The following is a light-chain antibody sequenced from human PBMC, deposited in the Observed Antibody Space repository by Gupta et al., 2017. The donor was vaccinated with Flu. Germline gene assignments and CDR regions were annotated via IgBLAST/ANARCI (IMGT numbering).Light chain of an antibody. Sequence: HSALTQPASVSGSPGQSLTISCTGTSSDVGGYSFVSWYQQHPGKAPKLMIYEVSNRPSGVSNRFSGSKSGNTASLTISGLQAEDEADYYCSSYTSTSTYVFGTGTKVTVL. CDR1: SSDVGGYSF. CDR3: SSYTSTSTYV. V-gene: IGLV2-14*01. CDR2: EVS. J-gene: IGLJ1*01.